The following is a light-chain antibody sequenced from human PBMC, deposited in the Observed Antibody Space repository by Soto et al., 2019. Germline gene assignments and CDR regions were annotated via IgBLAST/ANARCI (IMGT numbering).Light chain of an antibody. CDR2: WAS. CDR1: QSVFYNSNNKHY. J-gene: IGKJ4*01. V-gene: IGKV4-1*01. CDR3: RLYYSTPLT. Sequence: DIVMTQSPDSLAVSLGERATINCKPSQSVFYNSNNKHYLAWYQHKPGQRSRLLIYWASTRESGVPDRFSVSGSGKDFTLTVSSLQAEDVGVYYCRLYYSTPLTLGGGIKVEIK.